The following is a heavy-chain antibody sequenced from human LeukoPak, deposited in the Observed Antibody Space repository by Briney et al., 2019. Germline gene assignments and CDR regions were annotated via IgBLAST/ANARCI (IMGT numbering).Heavy chain of an antibody. D-gene: IGHD6-13*01. CDR1: GFTFSSYW. V-gene: IGHV3-7*01. CDR2: IKHDGSKK. CDR3: ASIAAAGTEEFYY. J-gene: IGHJ4*02. Sequence: GRSLRLSCAASGFTFSSYWMSWVRQPPGKGMEWVANIKHDGSKKYYVDSVKGRFTISRDNAKNSLYLKMNSLRAEDTAVYYCASIAAAGTEEFYYWGQGTLVTGSS.